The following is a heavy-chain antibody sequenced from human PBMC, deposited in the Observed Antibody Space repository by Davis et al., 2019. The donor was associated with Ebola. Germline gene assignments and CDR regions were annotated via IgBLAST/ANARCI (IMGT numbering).Heavy chain of an antibody. V-gene: IGHV3-33*05. CDR2: ISYDGSNK. Sequence: GRSLRLSCAASGFTFSSYAMHWVRQAPGKGLEWVAVISYDGSNKYYADSVKGRFTVSRDNSRNTLYLQLNSLRVDDTAMYFCVKDPFADFHDGANWGQGTLVTVSS. J-gene: IGHJ4*02. CDR1: GFTFSSYA. CDR3: VKDPFADFHDGAN. D-gene: IGHD4/OR15-4a*01.